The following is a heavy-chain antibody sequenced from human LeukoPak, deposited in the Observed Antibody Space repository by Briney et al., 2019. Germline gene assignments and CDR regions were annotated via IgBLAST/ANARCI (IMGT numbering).Heavy chain of an antibody. D-gene: IGHD3-10*01. CDR2: INHSGST. CDR3: ARGKAMVRGVIISPYYFDY. V-gene: IGHV4-34*01. Sequence: PSETLSLTCAVYGVSFSGYYWSWVRQPPGKGLEWLGEINHSGSTNYNPSLKSRVTISVDTSKNQFSLKLSSVTAADTAVYYCARGKAMVRGVIISPYYFDYWGQGTLVTVSS. CDR1: GVSFSGYY. J-gene: IGHJ4*02.